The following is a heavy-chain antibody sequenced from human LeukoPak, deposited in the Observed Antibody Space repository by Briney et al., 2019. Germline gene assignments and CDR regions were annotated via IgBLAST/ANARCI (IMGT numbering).Heavy chain of an antibody. CDR1: GYTFTGYY. D-gene: IGHD6-19*01. J-gene: IGHJ1*01. V-gene: IGHV1-2*02. Sequence: ASVKVSCKASGYTFTGYYMHWVRQAPGQGLEWMGWINPNSGGTNYAQKFQGRVTMTRDTSISTAYMELRSLRSDDTAVYYCARDGSWLQDKLYFLHWGQGTLVTVSS. CDR3: ARDGSWLQDKLYFLH. CDR2: INPNSGGT.